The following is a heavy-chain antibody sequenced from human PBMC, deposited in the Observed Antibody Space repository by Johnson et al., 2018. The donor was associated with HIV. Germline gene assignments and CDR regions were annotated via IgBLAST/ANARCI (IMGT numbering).Heavy chain of an antibody. CDR1: GFTFSDYY. Sequence: QVTLVESGGGLVKPGGSLRLSCAASGFTFSDYYMSWIRQAPGKGLDWVSYISSTGTTIYYEDSVKGRFTISRDSSKNTLYLEMNSLKTEDTAVYYCTTDLPYCSGHDCYNAFDLWGQGTTVIVSS. CDR3: TTDLPYCSGHDCYNAFDL. CDR2: ISSTGTTI. D-gene: IGHD2-15*01. V-gene: IGHV3-11*01. J-gene: IGHJ3*01.